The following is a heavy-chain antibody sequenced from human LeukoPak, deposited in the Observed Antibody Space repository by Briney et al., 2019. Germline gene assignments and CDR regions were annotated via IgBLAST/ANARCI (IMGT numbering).Heavy chain of an antibody. V-gene: IGHV4-4*07. Sequence: SETLSLTCTVSGGSISSYYWSWIRQPAGKGLEWIGRIYTSGSTNYNPSLKSRVTMSVDTSKNQFSLKLSSVTAADTAVYYCARHRCSGGSCYPMNWFDPWGQGTLVTVSS. CDR2: IYTSGST. CDR1: GGSISSYY. D-gene: IGHD2-15*01. J-gene: IGHJ5*02. CDR3: ARHRCSGGSCYPMNWFDP.